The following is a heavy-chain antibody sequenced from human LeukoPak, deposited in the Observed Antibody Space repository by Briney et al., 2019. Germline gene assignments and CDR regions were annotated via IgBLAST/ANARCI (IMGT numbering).Heavy chain of an antibody. Sequence: SETLSLTCTVSGGSISSGGYYWSWIRQHPGKGLEWIGYIYYSGSTYYNPSLKSRVTISVDTSKNQFSLKLSSVTAADTAVYYCARERAYYDFWSGYYTGIDYWGQGTLVTVSS. D-gene: IGHD3-3*01. J-gene: IGHJ4*02. CDR1: GGSISSGGYY. CDR3: ARERAYYDFWSGYYTGIDY. CDR2: IYYSGST. V-gene: IGHV4-31*03.